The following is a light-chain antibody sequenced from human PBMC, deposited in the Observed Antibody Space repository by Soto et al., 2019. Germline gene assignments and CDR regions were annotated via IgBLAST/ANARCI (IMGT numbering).Light chain of an antibody. Sequence: ALTQPASVYGSPGQSITIFCTGTSSDVGLSDYVSWYQQHPGKAPQLMIYAVSNRPSGVSNRFSASKSGNTASLFISGLQAEDEADYYCSSYTGDSSYVFGSGTKVTVL. CDR2: AVS. V-gene: IGLV2-14*01. J-gene: IGLJ1*01. CDR1: SSDVGLSDY. CDR3: SSYTGDSSYV.